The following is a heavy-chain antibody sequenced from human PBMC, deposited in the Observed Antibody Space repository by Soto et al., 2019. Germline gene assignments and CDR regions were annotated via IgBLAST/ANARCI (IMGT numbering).Heavy chain of an antibody. CDR1: GYIFTNYG. D-gene: IGHD3-22*01. J-gene: IGHJ4*02. Sequence: QVQLVQSGAEVKKPGASVKVSCKASGYIFTNYGISWVRQAPGQGLEWMGWISAYNGDTNYAQKLQGRVSMTTDTTTSTAYMELKSLGSDDTSVYYCARDTYYYDSSGHYYFDFWGQGILVTVSS. CDR2: ISAYNGDT. V-gene: IGHV1-18*01. CDR3: ARDTYYYDSSGHYYFDF.